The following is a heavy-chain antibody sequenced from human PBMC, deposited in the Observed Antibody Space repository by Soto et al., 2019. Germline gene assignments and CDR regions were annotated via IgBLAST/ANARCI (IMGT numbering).Heavy chain of an antibody. CDR2: IYPADSDT. CDR1: GYSFTSYW. D-gene: IGHD3-3*01. Sequence: GESLKISCKGSGYSFTSYWIGRVRQMPGKGLEWMGIIYPADSDTKYSPSFQGQVTMSADKSINTAYLQWSSLKASDTAMYYCARHSNYDFWSSYPDYWGQGALVTVSS. CDR3: ARHSNYDFWSSYPDY. J-gene: IGHJ4*02. V-gene: IGHV5-51*01.